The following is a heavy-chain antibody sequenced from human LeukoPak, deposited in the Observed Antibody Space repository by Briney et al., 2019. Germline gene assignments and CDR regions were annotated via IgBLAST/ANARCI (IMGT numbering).Heavy chain of an antibody. J-gene: IGHJ5*02. Sequence: GGSLRLSCAASEFTFSKHWMHWVRQAPGKGLEWVSAISGSGGSTYYADSVKGRFTISRDNSKNTLYLQMNSLRAEDTAVYYCAYYYGSGSYEGFDPWGQGTLVTVSS. CDR1: EFTFSKHW. V-gene: IGHV3-23*01. D-gene: IGHD3-10*01. CDR3: AYYYGSGSYEGFDP. CDR2: ISGSGGST.